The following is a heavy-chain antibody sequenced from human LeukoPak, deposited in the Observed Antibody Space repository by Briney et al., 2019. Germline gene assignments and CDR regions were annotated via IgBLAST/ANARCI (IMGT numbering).Heavy chain of an antibody. V-gene: IGHV3-33*01. D-gene: IGHD4-11*01. CDR2: IWSDGSNR. Sequence: GGSLRLSCAASGVIYSHYGMHWVRQAPGKGLEWVSVIWSDGSNRFYAGSVKGRFTISRDNSQNTLFLQMNSLRAEDTAMYYCARDAQRGFDYSNSLEYWGHGTLVTVSS. CDR1: GVIYSHYG. CDR3: ARDAQRGFDYSNSLEY. J-gene: IGHJ4*01.